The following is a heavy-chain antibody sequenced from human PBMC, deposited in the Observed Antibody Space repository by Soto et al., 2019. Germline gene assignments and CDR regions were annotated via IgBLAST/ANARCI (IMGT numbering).Heavy chain of an antibody. Sequence: PGGSLRLSCAASGFTLDDYAMHWVRQAPGKGLEWVSGISWNSGSIGHADSVKGRFTISRDNAKNSLYLQMNSLRAEDMALYYCAKGLGYCSGGSCSGDAFDIWGQGTMVTVSS. D-gene: IGHD2-15*01. V-gene: IGHV3-9*03. CDR2: ISWNSGSI. CDR1: GFTLDDYA. CDR3: AKGLGYCSGGSCSGDAFDI. J-gene: IGHJ3*02.